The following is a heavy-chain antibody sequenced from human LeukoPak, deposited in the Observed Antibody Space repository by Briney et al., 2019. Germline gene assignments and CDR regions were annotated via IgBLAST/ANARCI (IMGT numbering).Heavy chain of an antibody. Sequence: GGSLRLSCAASGFTFSSYWMHWVRQAPGKGLEWVSVIYSGGSTYYADSVKGRFTISRDNSKNTLYLQMNSLRAEDTAVYYCARAGSSSWYWYFQHWGQGTLVTVSS. CDR1: GFTFSSYW. J-gene: IGHJ1*01. CDR3: ARAGSSSWYWYFQH. CDR2: IYSGGST. V-gene: IGHV3-53*01. D-gene: IGHD6-13*01.